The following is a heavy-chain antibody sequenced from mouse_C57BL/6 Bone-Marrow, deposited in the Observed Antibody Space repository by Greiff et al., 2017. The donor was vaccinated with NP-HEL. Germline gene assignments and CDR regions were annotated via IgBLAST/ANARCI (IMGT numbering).Heavy chain of an antibody. J-gene: IGHJ1*03. Sequence: DVHLVESGGGLVQPGGSLKLSCAASGFTFSDYGMAWVRQAPRKGPEWVAFISNLAYSIYYADTVTGRFTISRENAKNTLYLEMSSLRSEDTAMYYCARLTGGYWYFDVWGTGTTVTVSS. CDR1: GFTFSDYG. D-gene: IGHD4-1*01. V-gene: IGHV5-15*01. CDR2: ISNLAYSI. CDR3: ARLTGGYWYFDV.